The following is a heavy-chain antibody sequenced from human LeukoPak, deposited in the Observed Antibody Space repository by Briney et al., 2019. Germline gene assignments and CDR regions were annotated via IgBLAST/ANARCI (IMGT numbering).Heavy chain of an antibody. V-gene: IGHV4-59*01. D-gene: IGHD3-22*01. CDR1: GGSMSSYY. J-gene: IGHJ6*03. CDR2: IYYSGST. CDR3: ARARDYYDSSGYDDNYYYYYYMDV. Sequence: PSETLSLTCTVSGGSMSSYYWSWIRQPPGKGLEWIGYIYYSGSTNYNPSLKSRVTISVDTSKNQFSLKLSSVTAADTAVYYCARARDYYDSSGYDDNYYYYYYMDVWGKGTTVTVSS.